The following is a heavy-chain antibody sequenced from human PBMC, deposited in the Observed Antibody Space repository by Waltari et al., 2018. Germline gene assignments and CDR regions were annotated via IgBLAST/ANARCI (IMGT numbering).Heavy chain of an antibody. J-gene: IGHJ6*02. V-gene: IGHV3-23*01. Sequence: EVQLLESGGGLVQPGGSLRLSGGASGFTFSNHVMRWVRQAPGKGLECVSGIDGGGGDTSYADSVKGRFTISRDNSKNTLYLQMNSLRVEDTAIYFCAKTISPGYGMDVWGQGTTVTVSS. CDR2: IDGGGGDT. CDR1: GFTFSNHV. D-gene: IGHD2-2*01. CDR3: AKTISPGYGMDV.